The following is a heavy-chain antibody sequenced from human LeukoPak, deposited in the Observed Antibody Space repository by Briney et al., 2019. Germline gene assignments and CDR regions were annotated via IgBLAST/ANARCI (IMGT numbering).Heavy chain of an antibody. J-gene: IGHJ6*03. CDR1: GGSITSSKYL. CDR2: IYYSGST. Sequence: SETLSLTCAVSGGSITSSKYLWGWIRQPPGKGLEWIGYIYYSGSTNYNPSLKSRVTISVDTSKNQFSLKLSSVTAADTAVYYCARVITDIVVVPAATDYYYYYMDVWGKETTVTVSS. CDR3: ARVITDIVVVPAATDYYYYYMDV. D-gene: IGHD2-2*01. V-gene: IGHV4-61*05.